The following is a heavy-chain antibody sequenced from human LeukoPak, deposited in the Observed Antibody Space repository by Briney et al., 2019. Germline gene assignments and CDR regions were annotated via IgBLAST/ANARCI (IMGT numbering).Heavy chain of an antibody. CDR3: ARGGYDSYYMDV. CDR1: GFTSSSYE. D-gene: IGHD5-12*01. V-gene: IGHV3-48*03. Sequence: GGSLRLSCAGSGFTSSSYEKMWVRQAPGKGLEWVSYISASGGTKTYADSVKGRSTISRDNAKNSLYLQMNSLRAEDTAVYYCARGGYDSYYMDVWGKGTTVTISS. J-gene: IGHJ6*03. CDR2: ISASGGTK.